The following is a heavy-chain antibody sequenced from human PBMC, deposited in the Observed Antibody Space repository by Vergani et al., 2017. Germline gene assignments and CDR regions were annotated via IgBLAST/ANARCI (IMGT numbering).Heavy chain of an antibody. CDR2: INHSGST. D-gene: IGHD5-18*01. J-gene: IGHJ5*02. CDR1: GGSFSGYY. Sequence: QVQLQQWGAGLLKPSETLSLTCAVYGGSFSGYYWSWIRQPPGKGLEWIGEINHSGSTNYNPSLKSRVNISVDTSKNQFSLELSSVTAADTAVYYCARGRGYSYGGGWFDPWGQGTLVTVSS. V-gene: IGHV4-34*01. CDR3: ARGRGYSYGGGWFDP.